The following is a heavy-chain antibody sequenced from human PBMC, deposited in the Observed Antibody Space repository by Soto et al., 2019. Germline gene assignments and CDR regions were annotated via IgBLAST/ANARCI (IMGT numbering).Heavy chain of an antibody. V-gene: IGHV4-31*03. CDR3: ARVAARSYNYALDV. CDR2: IYYSGST. J-gene: IGHJ6*02. CDR1: GGSISSGGYY. Sequence: PSETLSLTCTVSGGSISSGGYYWSWIRQHPGKGLEWIGYIYYSGSTYYNPSLKSRVTISVDTSKNQFSLSLSSVSAADTALYYCARVAARSYNYALDVWGQGTTVTVSS. D-gene: IGHD3-10*01.